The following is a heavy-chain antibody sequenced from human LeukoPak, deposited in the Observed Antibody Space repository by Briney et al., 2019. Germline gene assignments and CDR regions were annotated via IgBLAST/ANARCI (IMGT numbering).Heavy chain of an antibody. D-gene: IGHD3-10*01. CDR1: GFTFSDYD. CDR3: AKSVYYYGSGSPFDY. J-gene: IGHJ4*02. V-gene: IGHV3-23*01. CDR2: ISKSGDNT. Sequence: PGGSLRLSCAASGFTFSDYDMGWVRQAPGKGLEWVSTISKSGDNTYYADSVKGRFTISRDNSKNTLYLQMNSLRAEDTAVYYCAKSVYYYGSGSPFDYWGQGTLVTVSS.